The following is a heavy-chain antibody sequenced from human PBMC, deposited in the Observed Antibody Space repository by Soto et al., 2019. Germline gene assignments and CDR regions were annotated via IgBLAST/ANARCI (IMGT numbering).Heavy chain of an antibody. CDR1: GYTFTSYD. Sequence: QVQLVQSGAEVKKPGASVKVSCKASGYTFTSYDINWVRQATGQGLEWMGWMNPNSGNTGYAQKFQGRVTMTRNTSISTAYMELSSLRSEDTAVYYCASLPWANYYYYGMDVWGQGTTVTGSS. CDR2: MNPNSGNT. D-gene: IGHD7-27*01. V-gene: IGHV1-8*01. CDR3: ASLPWANYYYYGMDV. J-gene: IGHJ6*02.